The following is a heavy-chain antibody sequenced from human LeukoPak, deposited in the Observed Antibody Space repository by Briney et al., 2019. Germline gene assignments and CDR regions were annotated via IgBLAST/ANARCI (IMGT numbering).Heavy chain of an antibody. CDR3: ARDPPIAAADTNWFDP. CDR2: INPNSGGT. CDR1: GYTFTGYY. J-gene: IGHJ5*02. V-gene: IGHV1-2*02. D-gene: IGHD6-13*01. Sequence: GASVKVSCKASGYTFTGYYMHWVRQAPGQGLEWMGWINPNSGGTNYAQKFQGRVTMTRDTSISTAYMELSRLRSDDTAVYYCARDPPIAAADTNWFDPWGQGTLVTVSS.